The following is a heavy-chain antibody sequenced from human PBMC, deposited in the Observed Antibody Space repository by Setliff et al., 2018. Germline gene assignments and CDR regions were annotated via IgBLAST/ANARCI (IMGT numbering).Heavy chain of an antibody. CDR3: ARAPRLEWVLPTFDY. CDR2: ISVYNSNT. Sequence: GASVKVSCKASGYTFTRYGISWVRQAPGQGLEWMGWISVYNSNTNYAEKLRGRVTMTTDTSTSTGYMELRSLRYDDTAVYYCARAPRLEWVLPTFDYWGQGTPVTVSS. J-gene: IGHJ4*02. V-gene: IGHV1-18*01. D-gene: IGHD3-3*01. CDR1: GYTFTRYG.